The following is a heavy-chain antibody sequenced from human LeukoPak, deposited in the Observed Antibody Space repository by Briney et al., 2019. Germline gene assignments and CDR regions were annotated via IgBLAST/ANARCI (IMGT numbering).Heavy chain of an antibody. CDR3: AKDQGSSWYPIDY. D-gene: IGHD6-13*01. CDR2: ISYDGSNK. Sequence: GGSLRLSCAASGFTFSSYGMHWVRQAPGKGLEWVAVISYDGSNKYYADSVKGRFTISRDNSKNTLYLQMNSLRAEDTAVYYCAKDQGSSWYPIDYWGQGTLVTVSS. J-gene: IGHJ4*02. CDR1: GFTFSSYG. V-gene: IGHV3-30*18.